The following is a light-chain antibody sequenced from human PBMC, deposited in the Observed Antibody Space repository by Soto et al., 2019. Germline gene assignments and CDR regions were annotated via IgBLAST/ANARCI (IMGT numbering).Light chain of an antibody. CDR1: QSVSSG. Sequence: EIVMTQSPANLSESPGDRVTLSCRASQSVSSGLGWYQQKPGQAPRHLIYTTSPRATGIPSRFSGSGSGTEFSLTISSLQSEDFAVYYCQQCYSWPFTFGQGTKLEIK. J-gene: IGKJ2*01. CDR3: QQCYSWPFT. V-gene: IGKV3-15*01. CDR2: TTS.